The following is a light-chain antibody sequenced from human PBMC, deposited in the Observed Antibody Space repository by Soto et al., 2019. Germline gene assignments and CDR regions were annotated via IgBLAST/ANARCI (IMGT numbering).Light chain of an antibody. Sequence: EIPLTQSPSSLAASVGDRLTLTCRASRNVSIYLNWYQHKPGKGPTLLIHATSNLQIGVPSRFSGSGARTEFTLTISSLEPEDFGTYYCQQSYKMPSFGQGTRLVSK. CDR1: RNVSIY. CDR2: ATS. V-gene: IGKV1-39*01. CDR3: QQSYKMPS. J-gene: IGKJ5*01.